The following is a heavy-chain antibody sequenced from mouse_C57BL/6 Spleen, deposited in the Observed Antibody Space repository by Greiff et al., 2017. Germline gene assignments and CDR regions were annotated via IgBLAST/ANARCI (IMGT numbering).Heavy chain of an antibody. CDR2: IDPETGGT. CDR1: GYTFTDYE. J-gene: IGHJ3*01. Sequence: QVQLKESGAELVRPGASVTLSCKASGYTFTDYEMHWVKQTPVHGLEWIGAIDPETGGTAYNQKFKGKAILTADKSSSTAYMELRSLTSEDSAVYYCTPYYGGFAYWGQGTLVTVSA. CDR3: TPYYGGFAY. D-gene: IGHD1-1*01. V-gene: IGHV1-15*01.